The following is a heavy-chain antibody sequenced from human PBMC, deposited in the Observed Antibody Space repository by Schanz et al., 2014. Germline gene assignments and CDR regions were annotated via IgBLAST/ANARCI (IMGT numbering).Heavy chain of an antibody. J-gene: IGHJ1*01. CDR2: IKQDGSEK. CDR3: ASGVHVSSLQKGRQF. CDR1: GFTFSKYW. D-gene: IGHD3-10*01. V-gene: IGHV3-7*02. Sequence: EVQLVESGGGLVQPGGSLRLSCGGSGFTFSKYWMSWVRQAPGKGLEWVANIKQDGSEKYYVDAVKGRFTISRDNAKNSMYLQMNSLRAEDTAVYYCASGVHVSSLQKGRQFWGRGTLVIVSS.